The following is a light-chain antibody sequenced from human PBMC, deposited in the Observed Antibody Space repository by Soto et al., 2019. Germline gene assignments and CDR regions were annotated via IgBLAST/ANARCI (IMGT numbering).Light chain of an antibody. V-gene: IGLV1-40*01. Sequence: VLTQPPSVSGAPGQRVTISCTGSSSNIGPGYDVHWYQQLPGTAPKLLMYNDNQWPSGVPDRFSGSRSGTSASLAISGLQSEDEADYFCAAWDVSLNGHYAFGTGTKLTVL. CDR3: AAWDVSLNGHYA. CDR2: NDN. CDR1: SSNIGPGYD. J-gene: IGLJ1*01.